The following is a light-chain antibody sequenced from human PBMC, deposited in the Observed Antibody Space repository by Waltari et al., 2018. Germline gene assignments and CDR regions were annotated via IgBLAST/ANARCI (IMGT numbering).Light chain of an antibody. CDR3: QSFDGRRTL. CDR1: ISNIGAGYD. V-gene: IGLV1-40*01. J-gene: IGLJ2*01. CDR2: GKN. Sequence: QSVLTQPPSVSAAPGRRVTISCTGDISNIGAGYDVHWYQQLPETSPNLLILGKNKRPPGVPDRFAASRSGTSASLAITGLQAEDEADYYCQSFDGRRTLFGGGTKLTVL.